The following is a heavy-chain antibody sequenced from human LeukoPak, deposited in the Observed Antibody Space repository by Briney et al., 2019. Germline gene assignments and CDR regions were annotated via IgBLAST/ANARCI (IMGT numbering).Heavy chain of an antibody. CDR1: GGSISSGGYY. V-gene: IGHV3-23*01. J-gene: IGHJ4*02. CDR2: ISGSGGST. D-gene: IGHD2-2*02. CDR3: ARPSVPAAISPFNY. Sequence: LSLTCTVSGGSISSGGYYWSWIRQHPGKGLEWVSAISGSGGSTYYADSVKGRFTISRDNSKNTLYLQMNSLRAEDTAIYYCARPSVPAAISPFNYWGQGTLVTVSS.